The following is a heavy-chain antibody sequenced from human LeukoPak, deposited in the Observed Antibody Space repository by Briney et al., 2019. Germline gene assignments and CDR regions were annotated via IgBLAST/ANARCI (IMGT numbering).Heavy chain of an antibody. Sequence: SVKVSCKASGGTFSSYAISWVRQAPGQGFEWMGGIIPIFGTANYAQKFQGRVTITTDESTSTAYMELSSLRSEDTAVYYCARDRYDILTGYYQLNWFDPWGQGTLVTVSS. V-gene: IGHV1-69*05. D-gene: IGHD3-9*01. CDR2: IIPIFGTA. CDR3: ARDRYDILTGYYQLNWFDP. CDR1: GGTFSSYA. J-gene: IGHJ5*02.